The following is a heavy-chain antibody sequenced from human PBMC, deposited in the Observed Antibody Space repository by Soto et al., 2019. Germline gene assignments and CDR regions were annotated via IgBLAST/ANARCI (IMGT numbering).Heavy chain of an antibody. CDR1: GFTFDDYA. V-gene: IGHV3-9*01. Sequence: PGGSLRLSCAASGFTFDDYAMHWVRQAPGKGLEWVSGISWNSGSIGYADSVKGRFTISRDNAKNSLYLQMNSLRAEDTALYYCARKTSRDYKFDYWGQGTLVTVSS. J-gene: IGHJ4*02. CDR2: ISWNSGSI. D-gene: IGHD3-16*01. CDR3: ARKTSRDYKFDY.